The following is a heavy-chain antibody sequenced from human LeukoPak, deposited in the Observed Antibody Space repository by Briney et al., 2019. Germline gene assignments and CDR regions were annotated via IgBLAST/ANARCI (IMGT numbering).Heavy chain of an antibody. V-gene: IGHV3-30*03. CDR1: GFTFSSYG. Sequence: GGSLRLSCAASGFTFSSYGMHWVRQAPGKGLEWVAVISYDGSNKYYADSVKGRFTISRDNSKNTLYLQMNSLRAEDTAVHYCVVVAATSLVDYWGQGTLVTVSS. D-gene: IGHD2-15*01. CDR2: ISYDGSNK. J-gene: IGHJ4*02. CDR3: VVVAATSLVDY.